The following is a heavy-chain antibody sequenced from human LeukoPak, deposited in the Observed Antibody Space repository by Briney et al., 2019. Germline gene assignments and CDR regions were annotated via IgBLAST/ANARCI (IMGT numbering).Heavy chain of an antibody. V-gene: IGHV3-23*01. J-gene: IGHJ3*01. CDR2: MTGTSGDT. D-gene: IGHD6-6*01. Sequence: GGSLRLSCAASGFTFSDYAITWVRQAPGKGREWVSTMTGTSGDTFYADTVKGRFTISRDNSADSRFLRMDGLGEEDAADNYCARVIAPRLDAFDVWGQGTMVTVSS. CDR3: ARVIAPRLDAFDV. CDR1: GFTFSDYA.